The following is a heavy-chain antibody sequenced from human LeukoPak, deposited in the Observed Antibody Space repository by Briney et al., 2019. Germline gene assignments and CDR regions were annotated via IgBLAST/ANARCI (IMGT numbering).Heavy chain of an antibody. J-gene: IGHJ4*02. Sequence: GGSLRLSCAASGFTFSTYWMHWVRQVPGKGLVWVSRIKGDGSRTVYADSVKGRFTISRDNAKNTLSLQMNSLRAEDTAVYYCARYSSGFDYWGQGTLVTVSS. V-gene: IGHV3-74*01. CDR1: GFTFSTYW. D-gene: IGHD3-22*01. CDR2: IKGDGSRT. CDR3: ARYSSGFDY.